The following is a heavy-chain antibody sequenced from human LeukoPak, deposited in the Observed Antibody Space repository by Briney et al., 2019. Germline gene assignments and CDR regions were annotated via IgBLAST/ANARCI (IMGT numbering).Heavy chain of an antibody. V-gene: IGHV4-34*01. J-gene: IGHJ4*02. CDR1: GGSFSGYY. CDR3: ARGKLRGYLKLYAFDH. D-gene: IGHD2/OR15-2a*01. CDR2: INHSGST. Sequence: SSETLSLTCAVYGGSFSGYYWSWIRQPPGKGLEWIGEINHSGSTNYNPSLKSRVTISVDTSKNQFSLKLSSVTAADTAVYYCARGKLRGYLKLYAFDHWGQGAQVTVSS.